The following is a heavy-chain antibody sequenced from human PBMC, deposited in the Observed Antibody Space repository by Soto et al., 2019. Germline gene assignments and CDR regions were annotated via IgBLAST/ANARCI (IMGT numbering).Heavy chain of an antibody. CDR2: IWYDGSSK. CDR1: GFTFNNYA. V-gene: IGHV3-33*06. D-gene: IGHD3-3*01. CDR3: AKDLRVFGIVNGEYYYYGMDV. J-gene: IGHJ6*02. Sequence: GGSLRLSCAASGFTFNNYAMHWVRQAPGKGLEWVALIWYDGSSKYYADSVKGRFTISRDNSKNTLYLQMNSLRAEDTAVYSCAKDLRVFGIVNGEYYYYGMDVWGQGTTVTVSS.